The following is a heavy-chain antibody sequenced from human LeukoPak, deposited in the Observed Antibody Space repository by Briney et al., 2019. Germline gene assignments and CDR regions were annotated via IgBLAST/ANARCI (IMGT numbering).Heavy chain of an antibody. Sequence: PSETLSLTCTASGGSISSYYWSWIRQPAGKGLEWIGRIYTSGSTNYNASLKSRVSMSVDTSKNQFSLKLSCVTAADTAVFYCARENSGSYREFDYWGQGTLVTVSS. J-gene: IGHJ4*02. CDR3: ARENSGSYREFDY. CDR1: GGSISSYY. D-gene: IGHD1-26*01. V-gene: IGHV4-4*07. CDR2: IYTSGST.